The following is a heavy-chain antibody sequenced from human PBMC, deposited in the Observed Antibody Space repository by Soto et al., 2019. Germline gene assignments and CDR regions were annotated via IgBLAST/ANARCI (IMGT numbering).Heavy chain of an antibody. V-gene: IGHV3-23*01. CDR1: GFTFSSYA. J-gene: IGHJ4*02. D-gene: IGHD3-22*01. CDR3: ATIHPYYYDSSGYYPNF. CDR2: ISGSGGST. Sequence: EVQLLESGGGLVQPGGSLRLSCAASGFTFSSYAMSWVRQAPGKGLEWVSAISGSGGSTYYADSVKGRFTISRDNSKNPLYLQINRLRAEDTAVYYCATIHPYYYDSSGYYPNFWGQGTLVTVSS.